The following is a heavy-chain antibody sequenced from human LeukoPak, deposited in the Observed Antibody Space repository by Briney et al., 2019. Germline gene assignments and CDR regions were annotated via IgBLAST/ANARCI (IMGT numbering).Heavy chain of an antibody. J-gene: IGHJ6*03. CDR2: ISAYNGNT. CDR1: GYTFTSYG. Sequence: ASVKVSCKASGYTFTSYGISWVRQAPGQGLEWMGWISAYNGNTNYAQKLQGRVTMTTDTSTSTAYMELRSLRSDDTAVYYCARVGQRGYYYYYYVDVWGKGTTVTVSS. D-gene: IGHD3-10*01. CDR3: ARVGQRGYYYYYYVDV. V-gene: IGHV1-18*01.